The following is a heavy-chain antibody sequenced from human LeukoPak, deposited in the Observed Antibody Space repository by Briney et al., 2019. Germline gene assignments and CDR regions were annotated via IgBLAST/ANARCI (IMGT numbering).Heavy chain of an antibody. Sequence: GGSLRLSCAASGFTFSDWYMSWIRQAPGKGLEWVSYIRSTGDVIYYADSVKGRFTISRDNTRNSLSLQMNSLRAEDTGVYYCARGHYGMDVWGQGTTVTVSS. CDR1: GFTFSDWY. CDR2: IRSTGDVI. CDR3: ARGHYGMDV. V-gene: IGHV3-11*01. J-gene: IGHJ6*02.